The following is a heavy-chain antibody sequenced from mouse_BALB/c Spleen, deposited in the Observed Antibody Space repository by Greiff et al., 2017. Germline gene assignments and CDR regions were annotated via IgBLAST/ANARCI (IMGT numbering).Heavy chain of an antibody. CDR3: AREQYGNYGYFDV. Sequence: VQGVESGAELVRPGVSVKISCKGSGYTFTDYAMHWVKQSHAKSLEWIGVISTYYGDASYNQKFKGKATMTVDKSSSTAYMELARLTSEDSAIYYCAREQYGNYGYFDVWGAGTTVTVSS. CDR1: GYTFTDYA. V-gene: IGHV1S137*01. D-gene: IGHD2-10*02. J-gene: IGHJ1*01. CDR2: ISTYYGDA.